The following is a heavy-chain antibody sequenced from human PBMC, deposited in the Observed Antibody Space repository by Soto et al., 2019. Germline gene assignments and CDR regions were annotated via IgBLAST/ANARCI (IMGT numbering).Heavy chain of an antibody. J-gene: IGHJ4*02. D-gene: IGHD3-3*01. Sequence: SETLSLTCAVSGASITSTYWWNWLRQTPGKGLEWIGEIYHTGSTNYNPSLESRATISVDTSKNQFSLRLTSVTAADTAVYYCASTYYDFWSGYIFWGQGSLVTVSS. CDR1: GASITSTYW. CDR2: IYHTGST. CDR3: ASTYYDFWSGYIF. V-gene: IGHV4-4*02.